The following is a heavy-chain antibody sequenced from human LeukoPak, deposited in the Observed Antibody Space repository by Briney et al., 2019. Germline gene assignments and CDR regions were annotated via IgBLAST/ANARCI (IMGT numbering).Heavy chain of an antibody. Sequence: KASETLSLTCTVSGGSISSYYWSWIRQPPGKGLEWIGYIYYSGSTNYNPSLKSRVTISVDTSKNQFSLKLSSVTAADTAVYYCARAPRITIFGVVKGYFDYWGQGTLVTVSS. J-gene: IGHJ4*02. CDR3: ARAPRITIFGVVKGYFDY. D-gene: IGHD3-3*01. CDR1: GGSISSYY. CDR2: IYYSGST. V-gene: IGHV4-59*01.